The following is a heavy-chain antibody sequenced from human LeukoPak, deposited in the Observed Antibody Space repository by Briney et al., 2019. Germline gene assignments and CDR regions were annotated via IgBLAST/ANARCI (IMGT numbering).Heavy chain of an antibody. Sequence: SETLSLTCAVYGGSFSGYYWSWIRQPPGKGLEWIGEINHSGSTNYNPSLKSRVTISVDTSKNQFSLKLSSVTAADTAVYYCARDWYSVNFGYWGQGTLVTVSS. D-gene: IGHD1-26*01. CDR1: GGSFSGYY. V-gene: IGHV4-34*01. CDR2: INHSGST. J-gene: IGHJ4*02. CDR3: ARDWYSVNFGY.